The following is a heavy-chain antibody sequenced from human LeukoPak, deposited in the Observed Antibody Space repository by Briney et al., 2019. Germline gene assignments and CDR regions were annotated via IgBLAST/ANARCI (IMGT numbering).Heavy chain of an antibody. CDR2: ISYDGSNK. CDR3: AKEMRRYCSSTSCSPFDY. J-gene: IGHJ4*02. V-gene: IGHV3-30*18. Sequence: GGSLRLSCAASGFTFSSYGMHWVCQAPGKGLEWVAVISYDGSNKYYADSVKGRFTISRDNSKNTLYLQMNSLRAEDTAVYYCAKEMRRYCSSTSCSPFDYWGQGTLVTVSS. D-gene: IGHD2-2*01. CDR1: GFTFSSYG.